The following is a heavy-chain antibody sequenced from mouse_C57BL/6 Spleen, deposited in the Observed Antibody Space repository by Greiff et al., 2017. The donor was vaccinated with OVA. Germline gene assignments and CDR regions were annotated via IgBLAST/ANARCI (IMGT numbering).Heavy chain of an antibody. D-gene: IGHD2-5*01. J-gene: IGHJ4*01. CDR1: GYTFTDYY. CDR2: INPNNGGT. CDR3: AYYYRNYDYAMDY. Sequence: EVQLQQSGPELVKPGASVKISCKASGYTFTDYYMNWVKQSHGKSLEWIGDINPNNGGTSYNQKFKGKATLTVDESSSTAYMELRSLTSEDSAVYYCAYYYRNYDYAMDYWGQGTSVTVSS. V-gene: IGHV1-26*01.